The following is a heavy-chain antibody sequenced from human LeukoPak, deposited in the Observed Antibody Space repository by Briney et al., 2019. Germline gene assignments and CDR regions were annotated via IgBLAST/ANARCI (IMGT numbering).Heavy chain of an antibody. D-gene: IGHD4-17*01. Sequence: ASVKVSCTASGYTFTHYYVHWVRQAPGQGVEWMGQISPNSGGTNYAQKFRGRLTVTRDTSISTAYMELSSHRSDDTAVYYCAKNRADDYADYWGQGTLVTVCS. CDR2: ISPNSGGT. CDR1: GYTFTHYY. CDR3: AKNRADDYADY. J-gene: IGHJ4*02. V-gene: IGHV1-2*06.